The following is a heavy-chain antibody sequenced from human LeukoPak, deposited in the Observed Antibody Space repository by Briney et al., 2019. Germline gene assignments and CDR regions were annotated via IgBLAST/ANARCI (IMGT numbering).Heavy chain of an antibody. D-gene: IGHD4-11*01. V-gene: IGHV3-30*18. CDR3: AKGLTVTGGHDY. CDR2: ISYDGSNK. Sequence: GGSLRLSCAASGFTFSSYGMQWVRQAPGKGLEWVAVISYDGSNKYYADSVKGRFTISRDNSKNTLYLQMNSLRAEDTAVYYCAKGLTVTGGHDYWGQGTLVTVSS. J-gene: IGHJ4*02. CDR1: GFTFSSYG.